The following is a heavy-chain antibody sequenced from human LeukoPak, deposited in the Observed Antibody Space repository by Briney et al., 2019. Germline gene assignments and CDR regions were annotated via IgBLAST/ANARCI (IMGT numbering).Heavy chain of an antibody. CDR3: ARMDGAAAALFFDY. D-gene: IGHD6-13*01. V-gene: IGHV4-34*01. CDR2: INHSGST. Sequence: SETLSLTCAVYGGSFSGYYWSWIRQPPGKGLEWIGEINHSGSTNYNPSLKSRVTISVDTSENQFSLKLSSVTAADTAVYYCARMDGAAAALFFDYWGQGTLVTVSS. CDR1: GGSFSGYY. J-gene: IGHJ4*02.